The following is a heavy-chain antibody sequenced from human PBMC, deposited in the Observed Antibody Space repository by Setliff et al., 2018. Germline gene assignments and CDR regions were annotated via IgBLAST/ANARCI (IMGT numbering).Heavy chain of an antibody. V-gene: IGHV3-48*01. CDR3: ARSNNFWSGPALDV. J-gene: IGHJ6*04. CDR1: GFTFSDYS. D-gene: IGHD3-3*01. Sequence: GGSLRLSCAASGFTFSDYSMNWVRQAPGKGLEWVSDISSSSSTIYYADSVKGRFTISRDNAQNSLYLQMNSLRAEDTAVYYCARSNNFWSGPALDVWGKGTTVTVSS. CDR2: ISSSSSTI.